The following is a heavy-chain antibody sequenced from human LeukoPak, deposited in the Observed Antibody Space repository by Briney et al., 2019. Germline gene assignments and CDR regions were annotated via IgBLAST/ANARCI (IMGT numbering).Heavy chain of an antibody. CDR3: ARDRGGLTIDY. Sequence: SETLSLTCTVSGDSINNYYWSWIRKPPGKGLEWIGYIYYSGSTNYNPSLKSRVRISVDTPKNQFSLKLSSVTAADTAVYYCARDRGGLTIDYWGQGTLVTVSS. CDR2: IYYSGST. D-gene: IGHD1-20*01. CDR1: GDSINNYY. J-gene: IGHJ4*02. V-gene: IGHV4-59*01.